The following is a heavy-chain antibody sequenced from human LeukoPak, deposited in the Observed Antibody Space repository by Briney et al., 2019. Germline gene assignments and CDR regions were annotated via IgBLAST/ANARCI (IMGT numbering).Heavy chain of an antibody. CDR3: AKVSVTGAYYFDY. CDR1: GFTFGSYA. J-gene: IGHJ4*02. D-gene: IGHD6-19*01. V-gene: IGHV3-23*01. Sequence: GRSLRLSCAASGFTFGSYAMNWVSQAPGKGLEWGSAMSGSGASTNYADSVKGRFTISRHNSKNTLYLQMNSLRAEDTAVYYCAKVSVTGAYYFDYWGQGTLVTVSS. CDR2: MSGSGAST.